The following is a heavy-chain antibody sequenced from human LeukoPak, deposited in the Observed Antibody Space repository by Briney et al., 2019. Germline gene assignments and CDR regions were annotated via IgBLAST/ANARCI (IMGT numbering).Heavy chain of an antibody. D-gene: IGHD3-10*01. CDR2: ISSSGSTI. CDR3: ARAGSGSYGIYYYYYMDV. CDR1: GFTFSSYE. J-gene: IGHJ6*03. Sequence: GGSLRLSCAASGFTFSSYEMNWVRKAPGKGLEWVSYISSSGSTIYYADSVKGRFTISRDNAKNSLYLQMNSLRAEDTAVYYCARAGSGSYGIYYYYYMDVWGKGTTVTISS. V-gene: IGHV3-48*03.